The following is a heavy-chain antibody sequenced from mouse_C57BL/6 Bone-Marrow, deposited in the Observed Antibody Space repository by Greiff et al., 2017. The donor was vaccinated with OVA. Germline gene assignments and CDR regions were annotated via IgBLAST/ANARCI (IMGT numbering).Heavy chain of an antibody. CDR2: IDPENGDT. Sequence: VQLQQSGAELVRPGASVKLSCTASGFNIKDDYMHWVKQRPEQGLEWIGWIDPENGDTEYASKFQGKATITADTSSNTAYLQLSSLTSEDTAVYYCTTWYGSSYLFDDWGQGTTLTVSS. J-gene: IGHJ2*01. V-gene: IGHV14-4*01. CDR3: TTWYGSSYLFDD. CDR1: GFNIKDDY. D-gene: IGHD1-1*01.